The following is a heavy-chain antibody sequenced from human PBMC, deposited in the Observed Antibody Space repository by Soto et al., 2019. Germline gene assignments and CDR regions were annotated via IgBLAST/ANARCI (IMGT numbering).Heavy chain of an antibody. J-gene: IGHJ4*02. D-gene: IGHD6-6*01. Sequence: QVPLVESGGGVVQPGRSLRLSCAASGFTFSSYAMHWVRQAPGKGLEWVAVISYDGSNKYYADSVKGRFTISRDNSKNTLYLQMNSLRAEDTAVYYCARDRYSSSTLFDYWGQGTLVTVSS. V-gene: IGHV3-30-3*01. CDR2: ISYDGSNK. CDR1: GFTFSSYA. CDR3: ARDRYSSSTLFDY.